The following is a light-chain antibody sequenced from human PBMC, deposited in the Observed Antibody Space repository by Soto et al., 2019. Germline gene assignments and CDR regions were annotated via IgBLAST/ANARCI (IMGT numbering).Light chain of an antibody. CDR1: QSVGSL. CDR2: DAS. V-gene: IGKV3-11*01. Sequence: EIVLTQSPATLSLSPGEGATLSCRASQSVGSLLAWYQQKPGQAPRLVIYDASNRATGIPARFSGSGSGTDFTLPISSLDPEDFAVYYCQQRINWPITFGQGTRLEIK. CDR3: QQRINWPIT. J-gene: IGKJ5*01.